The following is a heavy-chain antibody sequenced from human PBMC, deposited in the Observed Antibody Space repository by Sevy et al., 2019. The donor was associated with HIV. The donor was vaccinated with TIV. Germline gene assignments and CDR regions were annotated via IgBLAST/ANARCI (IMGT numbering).Heavy chain of an antibody. CDR1: GFTFSSYT. Sequence: GGSLRLSCAASGFTFSSYTMSWVRQAPGKGLEWVSAISGGGGSRYYADSVKGRFIISRDNSKNTLYLQMNSLRAEDTAVYYCAKDPYYYDSSGYPDVYFDLWGRGTLVTVSS. D-gene: IGHD3-22*01. J-gene: IGHJ2*01. V-gene: IGHV3-23*01. CDR2: ISGGGGSR. CDR3: AKDPYYYDSSGYPDVYFDL.